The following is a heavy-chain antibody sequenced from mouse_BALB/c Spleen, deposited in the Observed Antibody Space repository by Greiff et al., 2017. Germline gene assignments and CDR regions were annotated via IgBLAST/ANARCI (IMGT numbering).Heavy chain of an antibody. CDR1: GFTFSSYT. Sequence: EVKLVESGGGLVQPGGSLKLSCAASGFTFSSYTMSWVRQTPEKRLEWVAYISNGGGSTYYPDTVKGRFTISRDNAKNTLYLQMSSLKSEDTAMYYCARRAYYGNYWYFDVWGAGTTVTVSS. CDR3: ARRAYYGNYWYFDV. D-gene: IGHD2-10*01. J-gene: IGHJ1*01. V-gene: IGHV5-12-2*01. CDR2: ISNGGGST.